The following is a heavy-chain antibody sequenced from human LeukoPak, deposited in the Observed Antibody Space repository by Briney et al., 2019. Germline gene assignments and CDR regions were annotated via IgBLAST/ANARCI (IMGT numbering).Heavy chain of an antibody. D-gene: IGHD3-16*01. CDR2: IYWNDDK. J-gene: IGHJ4*02. V-gene: IGHV2-5*01. CDR1: GFSLSTSGVG. CDR3: AHRPGLLWATYYFGY. Sequence: SGPTLVNPTQTLTLTCTFSGFSLSTSGVGVGWIRQPPGKALEWLALIYWNDDKRYSPSLKSRLTITKDTSKNQVVLTMTNMDPVDTATYYCAHRPGLLWATYYFGYWGQGTLVTVSS.